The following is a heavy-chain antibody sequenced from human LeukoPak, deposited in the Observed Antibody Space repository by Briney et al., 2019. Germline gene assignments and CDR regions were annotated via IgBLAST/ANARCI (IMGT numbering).Heavy chain of an antibody. D-gene: IGHD3-10*01. Sequence: PGGSLRLSCAASGFTFSSYSMNWVRQAPGKGLEWVSSISSSGSYIYYADSVKGRFTISRDNAKKSLYLQMNSLRAEDTAVYYCATGIRGVMSHFDYWGQGTLVTVSS. V-gene: IGHV3-21*01. J-gene: IGHJ4*02. CDR2: ISSSGSYI. CDR1: GFTFSSYS. CDR3: ATGIRGVMSHFDY.